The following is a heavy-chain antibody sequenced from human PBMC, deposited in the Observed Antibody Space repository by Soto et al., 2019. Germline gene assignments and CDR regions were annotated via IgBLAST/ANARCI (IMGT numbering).Heavy chain of an antibody. CDR1: GFTFSSYS. V-gene: IGHV3-48*01. D-gene: IGHD1-26*01. CDR2: ISSSSSTI. CDR3: ARGDGSGGSYLYD. J-gene: IGHJ3*01. Sequence: PGGSLRLSCAASGFTFSSYSMNWVRQAPGKGLEWVSYISSSSSTIYYADSVKGRFTISRDNAKNSLYLQMNSLTAGDTAVYYCARGDGSGGSYLYDWGQGTMVTVS.